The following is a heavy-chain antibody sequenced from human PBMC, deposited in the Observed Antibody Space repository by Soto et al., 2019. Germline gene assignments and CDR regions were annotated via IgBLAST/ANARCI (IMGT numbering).Heavy chain of an antibody. Sequence: EGSLRLSCAASGLTFSSYGMHWVRQAPGKGLEWVAVIWYDGSNKYYADSVKGRFTISRDNSKNTLYLQMNSLRAEDTAVYYCAREVDTAMVFFDYWGQGTLVTVSS. V-gene: IGHV3-33*01. CDR2: IWYDGSNK. J-gene: IGHJ4*02. D-gene: IGHD5-18*01. CDR3: AREVDTAMVFFDY. CDR1: GLTFSSYG.